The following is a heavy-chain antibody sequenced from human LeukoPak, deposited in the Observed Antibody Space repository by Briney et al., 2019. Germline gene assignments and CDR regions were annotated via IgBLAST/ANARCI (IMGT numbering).Heavy chain of an antibody. Sequence: GGSLRLSCAASGFTVSSSSMNWVRLGPGKGLEWVGRIKSKTDGGTTDYAAPVKGRFTISRDDSKNTLYLQMNSLKTEDTAVYYCTTRFWEWDFDYWGQGTLVTVSS. CDR3: TTRFWEWDFDY. CDR2: IKSKTDGGTT. D-gene: IGHD3-3*01. CDR1: GFTVSSSS. J-gene: IGHJ4*02. V-gene: IGHV3-15*01.